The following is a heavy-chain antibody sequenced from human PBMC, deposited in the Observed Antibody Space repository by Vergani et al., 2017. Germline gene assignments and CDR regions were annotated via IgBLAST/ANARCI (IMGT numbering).Heavy chain of an antibody. V-gene: IGHV4-31*03. J-gene: IGHJ6*01. CDR1: GGSISSGGYY. CDR2: IYYSGST. CDR3: ARAFGSSGYYDATYYYGMDV. Sequence: QVQLQESGPGLVKPSLTLSLTCTVSGGSISSGGYYWSWIRQHPGKGLEWIGYIYYSGSTYYNPSLKSRVTISVDTSKNQFSLKLSSVTAADTAVYYCARAFGSSGYYDATYYYGMDVWGQGTTVTVSS. D-gene: IGHD3-22*01.